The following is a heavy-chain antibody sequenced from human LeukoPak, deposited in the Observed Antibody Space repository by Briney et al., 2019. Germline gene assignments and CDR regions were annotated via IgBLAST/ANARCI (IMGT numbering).Heavy chain of an antibody. CDR3: ARVAKERVGGVYYFDY. D-gene: IGHD1-1*01. CDR1: GFIFSEYD. V-gene: IGHV3-13*01. J-gene: IGHJ4*02. CDR2: IGTVGEA. Sequence: GGSLTLFCAASGFIFSEYDMHWLRQPTGKGLEWVAVIGTVGEAYYTGSLKCRFSLSRENAKNSLYLQMNSLRAGDTAVYYCARVAKERVGGVYYFDYGGQGTLVTVSS.